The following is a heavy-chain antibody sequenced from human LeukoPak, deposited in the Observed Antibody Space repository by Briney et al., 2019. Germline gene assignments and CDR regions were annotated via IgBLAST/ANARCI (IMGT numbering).Heavy chain of an antibody. J-gene: IGHJ3*02. D-gene: IGHD2-21*01. CDR1: GFSFSDYT. Sequence: GGSLRLSCAASGFSFSDYTMNWVRLAPGKGLEWVSSISGSSNYIYYADSVKGRFTISRGNAKNSLYLQMNSLRVEDTAVYYCARDESGDNDAFDIWGQGTMVTVSS. CDR3: ARDESGDNDAFDI. CDR2: ISGSSNYI. V-gene: IGHV3-21*01.